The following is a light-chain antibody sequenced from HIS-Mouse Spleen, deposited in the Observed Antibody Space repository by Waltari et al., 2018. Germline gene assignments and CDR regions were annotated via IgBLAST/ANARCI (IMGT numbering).Light chain of an antibody. J-gene: IGLJ2*01. CDR2: RNN. Sequence: QSVLTQPPSASGTPGQRVTISCSGIRSNLGSTYVYWYQQLPGTAPKLLIYRNNQRPSGVPDRFSGSKSGTSASLAISGLRSEDEADYYCAAWDDSLSGLVFGGGTKLTVL. CDR1: RSNLGSTY. CDR3: AAWDDSLSGLV. V-gene: IGLV1-47*01.